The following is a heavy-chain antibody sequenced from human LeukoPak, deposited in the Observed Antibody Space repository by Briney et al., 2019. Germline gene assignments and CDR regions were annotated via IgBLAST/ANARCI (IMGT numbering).Heavy chain of an antibody. Sequence: GGSLRLSCAASGFIFSNYAMSWVRQAPGKGLEWVSGISAGGGSTYYADSAKGRFTISRDNSKNTLFLQMSSQRAEDTALYYCAKDQRPHCSSTSCYRDFDYWGQGTLVTVSS. CDR3: AKDQRPHCSSTSCYRDFDY. V-gene: IGHV3-23*01. D-gene: IGHD2-2*01. J-gene: IGHJ4*02. CDR1: GFIFSNYA. CDR2: ISAGGGST.